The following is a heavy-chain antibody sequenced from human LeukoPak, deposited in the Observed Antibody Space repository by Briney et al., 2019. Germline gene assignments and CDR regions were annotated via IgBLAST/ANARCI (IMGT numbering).Heavy chain of an antibody. CDR3: ARGGAYPVYYYYYMDV. Sequence: SETLSLTCTVSGGSICSYYWSWIRQPPGKGLEWLGYIYYSGSTNYNPSLKGRVTISVDTSKNQFSLKLRSVTAADTAVYYCARGGAYPVYYYYYMDVWGKGTTVTVSS. V-gene: IGHV4-59*01. D-gene: IGHD1-26*01. J-gene: IGHJ6*03. CDR1: GGSICSYY. CDR2: IYYSGST.